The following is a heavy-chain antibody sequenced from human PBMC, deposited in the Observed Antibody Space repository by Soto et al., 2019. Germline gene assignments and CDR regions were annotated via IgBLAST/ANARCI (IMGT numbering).Heavy chain of an antibody. D-gene: IGHD2-15*01. Sequence: QVQLVQSGAEVKKPGSSVKVSCKASGGTFSSYAISWVRQAPGQGLEWMGGIIPIFGTANYAQKFQGRVTITADESTSTAYMERSSLRSEDTAVYYCARGDVVVVAATPFYYYYYGMDVWGQGTTVTVSS. CDR3: ARGDVVVVAATPFYYYYYGMDV. CDR1: GGTFSSYA. V-gene: IGHV1-69*01. J-gene: IGHJ6*02. CDR2: IIPIFGTA.